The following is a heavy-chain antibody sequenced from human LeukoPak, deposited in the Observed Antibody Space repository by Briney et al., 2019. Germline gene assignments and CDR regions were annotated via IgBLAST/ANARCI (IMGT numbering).Heavy chain of an antibody. D-gene: IGHD4-23*01. CDR3: ATSTTTVVTPWYNYYYYMDV. CDR1: GGTFSSYA. CDR2: IIPIFGTA. V-gene: IGHV1-69*05. Sequence: GASVKVSCKASGGTFSSYAISWVRQAPGQGLEWMGGIIPIFGTANYAQKFQGRVTITTDESTSTAYMELSSLRSEDTAVYYCATSTTTVVTPWYNYYYYMDVWGKGTTVNVSS. J-gene: IGHJ6*03.